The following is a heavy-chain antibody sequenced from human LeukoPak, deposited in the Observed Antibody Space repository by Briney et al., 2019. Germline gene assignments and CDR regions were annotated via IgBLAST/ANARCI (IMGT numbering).Heavy chain of an antibody. D-gene: IGHD3-10*01. J-gene: IGHJ6*03. CDR2: IKQDGSEK. Sequence: PGGSLRLSCAASGFTFSSYEMNWVRQAPGKRLEWVANIKQDGSEKYYVDSVKGRFTISRDNAKNSLYLQMNSLRAEDTAVYYCARVAVRGPYYYYYYYMDVWGKGTTVTISS. CDR1: GFTFSSYE. V-gene: IGHV3-7*01. CDR3: ARVAVRGPYYYYYYYMDV.